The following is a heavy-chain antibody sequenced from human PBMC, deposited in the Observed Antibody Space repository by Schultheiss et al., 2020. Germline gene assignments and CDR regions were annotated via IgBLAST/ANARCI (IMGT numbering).Heavy chain of an antibody. J-gene: IGHJ4*03. CDR2: IPYAETNK. CDR3: ARRFCSGGNCYIDY. D-gene: IGHD2-15*01. V-gene: IGHV3-30*04. CDR1: GFTFSDYT. Sequence: GGSLRLSCAASGFTFSDYTMSWVRQAPGKGLEWVASIPYAETNKNYADSVRGRFTLSRDNSKNTLYLHMSSLRDDDTAVYYCARRFCSGGNCYIDYWGQGTLVTVSS.